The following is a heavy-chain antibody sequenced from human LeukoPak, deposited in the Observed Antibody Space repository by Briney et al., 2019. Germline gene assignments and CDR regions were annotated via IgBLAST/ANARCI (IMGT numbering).Heavy chain of an antibody. J-gene: IGHJ4*02. Sequence: ASVKVSCKASGYTFTGYYMHWVRQAPGQGLEWMGWINPNSGGTNYAQKFQGRVTMTRDTSISTAYMELSRLRSDDTAVYYCARDRQYILWFGELIFDYWGQGTLVTVSS. CDR3: ARDRQYILWFGELIFDY. V-gene: IGHV1-2*02. CDR1: GYTFTGYY. CDR2: INPNSGGT. D-gene: IGHD3-10*01.